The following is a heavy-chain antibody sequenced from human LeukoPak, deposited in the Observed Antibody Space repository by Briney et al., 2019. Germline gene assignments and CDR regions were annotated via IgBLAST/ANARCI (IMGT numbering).Heavy chain of an antibody. Sequence: GGSLRLSCAASGFTFRSYGMSWVRQAPGEGLEWVSTITESGGGAYYADSVKGRFTISRDNSENTVYLQMNSLRAEDTAVYYCAKSGPYYFDYWGQGTLVTVSS. CDR2: ITESGGGA. V-gene: IGHV3-23*01. CDR1: GFTFRSYG. J-gene: IGHJ4*02. CDR3: AKSGPYYFDY.